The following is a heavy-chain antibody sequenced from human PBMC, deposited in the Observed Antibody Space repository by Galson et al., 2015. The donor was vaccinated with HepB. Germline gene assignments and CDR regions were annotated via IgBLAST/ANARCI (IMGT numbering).Heavy chain of an antibody. V-gene: IGHV1-3*01. CDR2: INAGNGNT. CDR3: ARDEGRQRWLPEYFDY. D-gene: IGHD5-24*01. CDR1: GYTFTSYA. Sequence: SVKVSCKASGYTFTSYAMHWVRQAPGQRLEWMGWINAGNGNTKYSQKFQGRVTITRDTSASTAYMELSSLRSEDTAVYYCARDEGRQRWLPEYFDYWGQGTLVTVSS. J-gene: IGHJ4*02.